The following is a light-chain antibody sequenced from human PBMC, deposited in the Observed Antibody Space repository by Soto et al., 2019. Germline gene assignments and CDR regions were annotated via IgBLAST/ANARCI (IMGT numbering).Light chain of an antibody. CDR1: QTVNNN. Sequence: VMTQAPANLAVSPGEGATLSCRARQTVNNNVAWYQLKDGQVPRLLIYGASTRATDIPARFSGSGSGTEFTLTISSLQSEDFAEYHCQQYNILLQPFGQVAKVDI. V-gene: IGKV3-15*01. CDR2: GAS. J-gene: IGKJ1*01. CDR3: QQYNILLQP.